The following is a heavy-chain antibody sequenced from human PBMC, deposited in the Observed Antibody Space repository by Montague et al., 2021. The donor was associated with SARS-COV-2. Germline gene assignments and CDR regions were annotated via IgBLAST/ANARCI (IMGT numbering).Heavy chain of an antibody. J-gene: IGHJ6*04. D-gene: IGHD2-15*01. V-gene: IGHV4-34*01. CDR2: INHNGST. CDR1: GGSFSGYY. Sequence: SETLSLTCAVYGGSFSGYYWSWIRQPPGKGLEGIGEINHNGSTNYNPSLKSRVTISVDTSKNQFSLKLSSVTAADTAVYYCARGSGCSGGSCYPEWDPHYYAGMAVWGKGATVTVSS. CDR3: ARGSGCSGGSCYPEWDPHYYAGMAV.